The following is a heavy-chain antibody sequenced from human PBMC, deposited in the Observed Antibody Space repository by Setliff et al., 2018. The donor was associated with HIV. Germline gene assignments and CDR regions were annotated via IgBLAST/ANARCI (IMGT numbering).Heavy chain of an antibody. CDR2: IKTESDGGAK. CDR3: ATIARNTDWFSGTFYYYMDV. V-gene: IGHV3-15*01. Sequence: GGSLRLSCAASGFTFSNAWMSWVRQAPGKGLEWVGRIKTESDGGAKDYAAPVKGRFTISRDDSKNTLYLQMNSLNIEDTAVYFCATIARNTDWFSGTFYYYMDVWGKGTTVTSP. CDR1: GFTFSNAW. D-gene: IGHD3-9*01. J-gene: IGHJ6*03.